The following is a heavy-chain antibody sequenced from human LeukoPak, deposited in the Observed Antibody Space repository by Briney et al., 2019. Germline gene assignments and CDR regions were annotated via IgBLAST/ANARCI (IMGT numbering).Heavy chain of an antibody. J-gene: IGHJ4*02. CDR2: IYYSGST. CDR3: ARDTGYSYGYLDY. V-gene: IGHV4-59*01. Sequence: SETLSLTCTASGGSISSYYWSWIRQPPGKGLEWIGYIYYSGSTNYNPSLKSRVTISVDTSKNQFSLKLSSVTAADTAVYYCARDTGYSYGYLDYWGQGTLVTVSS. D-gene: IGHD5-18*01. CDR1: GGSISSYY.